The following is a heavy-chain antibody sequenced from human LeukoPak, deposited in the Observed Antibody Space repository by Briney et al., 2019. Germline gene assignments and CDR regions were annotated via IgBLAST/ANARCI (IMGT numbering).Heavy chain of an antibody. J-gene: IGHJ4*02. CDR2: IYYSGST. V-gene: IGHV4-39*01. CDR1: GGSISSSSYY. D-gene: IGHD3-22*01. Sequence: PSETLSLTCTVSGGSISSSSYYWGWIRQPPGTGLEWIGSIYYSGSTYYNPSLKSRVTISVDTSKNQFSLKLSSVTAADTAVYYCARRVRSYYDSSGTFDYWGQGTLVTVSS. CDR3: ARRVRSYYDSSGTFDY.